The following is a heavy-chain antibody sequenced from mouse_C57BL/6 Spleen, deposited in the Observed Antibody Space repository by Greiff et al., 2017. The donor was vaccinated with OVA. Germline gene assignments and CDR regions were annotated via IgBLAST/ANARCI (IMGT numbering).Heavy chain of an antibody. CDR1: GFTFSSYA. CDR3: ARDNGSRGYFDY. Sequence: EVQGVESGGGLVKPGGSLKLSCAASGFTFSSYAMSWVRQTPGKRLEWVATISAGGSYTYYPDNVKGRFTISRDNAKNKLYLQMSHLKSEDTAMYYCARDNGSRGYFDYWGQGTTLTVSS. CDR2: ISAGGSYT. V-gene: IGHV5-4*01. D-gene: IGHD1-1*01. J-gene: IGHJ2*01.